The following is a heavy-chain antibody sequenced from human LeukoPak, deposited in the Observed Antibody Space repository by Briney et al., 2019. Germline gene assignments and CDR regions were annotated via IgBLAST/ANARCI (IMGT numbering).Heavy chain of an antibody. D-gene: IGHD1-26*01. CDR2: VSFDGRNK. Sequence: EGSLRLSCEASGFSLSSYAFHWVRQAPGKGLEWVSFVSFDGRNKNYADSVRGRFTISRDNSKNTLYLQMNSVTYEDTAVYFCVRIVGHTTTDFWGQGTIVTVSS. J-gene: IGHJ4*02. CDR3: VRIVGHTTTDF. CDR1: GFSLSSYA. V-gene: IGHV3-30-3*01.